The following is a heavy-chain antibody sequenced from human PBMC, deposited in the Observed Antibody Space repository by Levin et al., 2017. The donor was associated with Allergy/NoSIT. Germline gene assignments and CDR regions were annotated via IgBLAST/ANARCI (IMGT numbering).Heavy chain of an antibody. CDR2: ISFGST. J-gene: IGHJ6*02. CDR1: GFTFSSYG. Sequence: PGGSLRLSCEASGFTFSSYGMSWVRQAPGKGLEWVSSISFGSTYYADSVKGRFTISRDNSKSTLYLQMNSLRAEDTAVYYCATSDHLGTYSGPYYYGMDVWGQGTTVSVSS. D-gene: IGHD1-26*01. CDR3: ATSDHLGTYSGPYYYGMDV. V-gene: IGHV3-23*01.